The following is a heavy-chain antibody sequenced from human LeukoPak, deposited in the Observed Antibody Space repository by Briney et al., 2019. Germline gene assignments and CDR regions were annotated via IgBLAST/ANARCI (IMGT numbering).Heavy chain of an antibody. Sequence: GRSLRLSCAASGFTFSSYAMHWVRQAPGKGLEWVAVISYDGSNKYYADSVKGRFTISRDNPKNTLYLQMNSLRAEDTAVYYCARDSWIGKGIDYWGQGTLVTVSS. J-gene: IGHJ4*02. CDR3: ARDSWIGKGIDY. V-gene: IGHV3-30*04. CDR1: GFTFSSYA. D-gene: IGHD6-13*01. CDR2: ISYDGSNK.